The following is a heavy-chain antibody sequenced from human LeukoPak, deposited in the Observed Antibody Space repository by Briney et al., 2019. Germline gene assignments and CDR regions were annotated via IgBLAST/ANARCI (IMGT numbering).Heavy chain of an antibody. V-gene: IGHV4-34*01. D-gene: IGHD2-8*01. CDR2: INHSGST. CDR1: GGSFSSYY. CDR3: ARGSGYCTNGVCSLYYFDY. Sequence: SESLSLTCAVYGGSFSSYYWSWIRQPPGKGLEWIGEINHSGSTNYNPSLKSRVTISVDTSKNQFSLKLSSVTAADTAVYYCARGSGYCTNGVCSLYYFDYWGQGTLVTVSS. J-gene: IGHJ4*02.